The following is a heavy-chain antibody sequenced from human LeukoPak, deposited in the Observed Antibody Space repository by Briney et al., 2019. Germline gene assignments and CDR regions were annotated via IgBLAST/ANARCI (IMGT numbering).Heavy chain of an antibody. V-gene: IGHV1-18*01. Sequence: ASVKVSCKASGYTFTSYGISWVRQAPGQGLEWMGWISAYNGNTNYAQKLQGRVTMTTDTSTSTAYMELRSLRSDDTAVYYCASSLPGYSSSWYYFDYWGQGTLVTASS. CDR3: ASSLPGYSSSWYYFDY. CDR2: ISAYNGNT. D-gene: IGHD6-13*01. CDR1: GYTFTSYG. J-gene: IGHJ4*02.